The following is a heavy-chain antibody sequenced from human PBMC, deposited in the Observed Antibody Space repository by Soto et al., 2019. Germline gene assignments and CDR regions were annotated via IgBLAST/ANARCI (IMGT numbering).Heavy chain of an antibody. J-gene: IGHJ6*02. CDR3: ARLTVVTAIPGHYYYYGMDV. CDR2: IIPIFGTA. D-gene: IGHD2-21*02. CDR1: GGTFSSYA. V-gene: IGHV1-69*13. Sequence: SVKVSCKASGGTFSSYAISWVRQAPGQGLEWMGGIIPIFGTANYAQKFQGRVTITADESTSTAYMELSSLRSEDTAVYYCARLTVVTAIPGHYYYYGMDVWGQGTTVTVSS.